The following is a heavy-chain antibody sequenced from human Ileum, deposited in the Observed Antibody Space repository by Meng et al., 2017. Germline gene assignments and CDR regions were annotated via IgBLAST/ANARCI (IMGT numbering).Heavy chain of an antibody. CDR3: ARDSSGWYWYFQH. V-gene: IGHV1-46*01. CDR1: GYTFTSYY. D-gene: IGHD6-19*01. J-gene: IGHJ1*01. Sequence: ASVKVSCKASGYTFTSYYMHWVRQAPGQGLEWMGIINPSSGGTTYAQKFQGRVTMTRDTSTSTVYMEMTSLRSEDTAVYYCARDSSGWYWYFQHWGQGNLVTVSS. CDR2: INPSSGGT.